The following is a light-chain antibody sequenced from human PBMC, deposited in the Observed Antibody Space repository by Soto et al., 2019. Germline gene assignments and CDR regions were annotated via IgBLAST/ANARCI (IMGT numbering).Light chain of an antibody. V-gene: IGKV1-5*01. CDR2: DAS. Sequence: DIQMTQSPSTLSASVGDRVTITCRASQSISDWLAWFQLKPGKAPKLLIYDASSLESGVPSRFSGGGSGTEFTLTISSLQPDDFATYYCQQYNNYSTFGQGTKVDIK. J-gene: IGKJ1*01. CDR1: QSISDW. CDR3: QQYNNYST.